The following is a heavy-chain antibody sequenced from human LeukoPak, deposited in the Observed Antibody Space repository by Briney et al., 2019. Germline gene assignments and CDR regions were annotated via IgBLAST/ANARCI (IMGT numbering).Heavy chain of an antibody. CDR3: AREDSYSYFDH. J-gene: IGHJ4*02. CDR1: GYNFIGYY. Sequence: ASVKVSCKASGYNFIGYYMHWVRQAPGQGLEWMGRLIPNSGDTTYGQKFQGRVAVTRDTSINTVYMELSRLTFDDTAVYYCAREDSYSYFDHWGQGTRVTVSS. V-gene: IGHV1-2*06. D-gene: IGHD5-18*01. CDR2: LIPNSGDT.